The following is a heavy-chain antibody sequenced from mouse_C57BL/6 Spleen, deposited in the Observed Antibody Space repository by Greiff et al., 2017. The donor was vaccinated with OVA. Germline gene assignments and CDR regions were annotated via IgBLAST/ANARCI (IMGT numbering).Heavy chain of an antibody. Sequence: QVQLKQPGAELVMPGASVKLSCKASGYTFTSYWMHWVKQRPGQGLEWIGEIDPSDSYTNYNQKFKGKSTLTVDKSSSTAYMQLSSLTSEDSAVYYCARWGLGQDCDYWGQGTTLTVSS. D-gene: IGHD4-1*01. J-gene: IGHJ2*01. CDR3: ARWGLGQDCDY. V-gene: IGHV1-69*01. CDR2: IDPSDSYT. CDR1: GYTFTSYW.